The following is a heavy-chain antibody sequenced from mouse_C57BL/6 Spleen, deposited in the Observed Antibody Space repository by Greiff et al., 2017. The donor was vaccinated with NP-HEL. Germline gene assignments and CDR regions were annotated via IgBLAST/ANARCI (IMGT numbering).Heavy chain of an antibody. Sequence: VHVKQSGPELVKPGASVKIPCKASGYTFTDYNMDWVKQSHGKSLEWIGDINPNNGGTIYNQKFKGKATLTVDKSSSTAYMELRSLTSEDTAVYYCARRGPYYSNYDWFAYWGQGTLVTVSA. D-gene: IGHD2-5*01. CDR1: GYTFTDYN. V-gene: IGHV1-18*01. CDR2: INPNNGGT. J-gene: IGHJ3*01. CDR3: ARRGPYYSNYDWFAY.